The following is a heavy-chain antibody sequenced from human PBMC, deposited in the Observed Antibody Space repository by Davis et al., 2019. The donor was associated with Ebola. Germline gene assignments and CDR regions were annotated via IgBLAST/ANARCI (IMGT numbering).Heavy chain of an antibody. D-gene: IGHD3-10*01. CDR3: ARTRWFGESDAFDI. CDR1: GFTFSRYA. J-gene: IGHJ3*02. V-gene: IGHV3-30-3*01. CDR2: ISYDGSNK. Sequence: LSLTCAASGFTFSRYAMHWVRQAPGKGLEWVAVISYDGSNKYYADSVKGRFTISRDNSKNTLYLQMNSLRAEDTAVYYCARTRWFGESDAFDIWGQGTMVTVSS.